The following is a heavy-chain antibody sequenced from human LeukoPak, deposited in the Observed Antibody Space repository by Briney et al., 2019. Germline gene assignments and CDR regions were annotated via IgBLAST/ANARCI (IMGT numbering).Heavy chain of an antibody. J-gene: IGHJ4*02. CDR1: GYTFTRYY. D-gene: IGHD1-1*01. Sequence: ASVKVSFTASGYTFTRYYMYWARQAPGQGPEWMGTINPNGGSTTYAQKFQGRVTMTRDTSTSTVYMELRSLRSEDTAVYFCALTTLGFYFNHWGQGTLVTVSS. V-gene: IGHV1-46*01. CDR3: ALTTLGFYFNH. CDR2: INPNGGST.